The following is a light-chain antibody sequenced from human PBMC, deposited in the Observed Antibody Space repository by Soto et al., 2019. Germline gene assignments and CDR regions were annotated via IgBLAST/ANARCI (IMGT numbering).Light chain of an antibody. CDR3: QQFNNYPRT. Sequence: AIQLTQSPSSLSASVGDRVTITCRTSQGISSALAWYQQKPGKAPKLLIYDASSLESGVPSRFSGSGSGTDFTLTISSLQPEDFATYYCQQFNNYPRTFGQGTRLEIK. CDR2: DAS. CDR1: QGISSA. J-gene: IGKJ5*01. V-gene: IGKV1D-13*01.